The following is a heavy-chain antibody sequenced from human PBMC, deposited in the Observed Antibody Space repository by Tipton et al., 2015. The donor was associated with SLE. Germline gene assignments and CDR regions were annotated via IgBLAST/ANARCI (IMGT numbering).Heavy chain of an antibody. J-gene: IGHJ1*01. CDR1: GFNYRSAW. D-gene: IGHD2-15*01. V-gene: IGHV3-15*01. Sequence: QLVQSGGGLVKPGGSLRLSCAASGFNYRSAWMTWVRQAPGKGLEWVGRIKSKADGGTTEYSAPVKGRFSISRDDSKNTLFLQMNSLIIEDTAVYYCTTDRLAFLQYCSPTSCYLLHWGQGTPVTVSS. CDR2: IKSKADGGTT. CDR3: TTDRLAFLQYCSPTSCYLLH.